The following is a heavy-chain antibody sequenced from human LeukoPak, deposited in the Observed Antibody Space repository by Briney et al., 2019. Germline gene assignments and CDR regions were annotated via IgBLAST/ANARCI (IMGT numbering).Heavy chain of an antibody. CDR1: GFTVSSNY. J-gene: IGHJ6*02. D-gene: IGHD4-17*01. CDR2: IYSGGSA. V-gene: IGHV3-66*01. CDR3: AGTDYGDYSTGYYGMDV. Sequence: GGSLRLSCAASGFTVSSNYMSWVRQAPGKGLEWVSVIYSGGSAYYADSVKGRFTIPRDNSKNTLYLQMNSLRAEDTAVYYCAGTDYGDYSTGYYGMDVWGQGTTVTVSS.